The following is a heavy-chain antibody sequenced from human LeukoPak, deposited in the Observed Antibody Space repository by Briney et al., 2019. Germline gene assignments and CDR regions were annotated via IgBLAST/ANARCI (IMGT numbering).Heavy chain of an antibody. V-gene: IGHV3-48*01. Sequence: PGGSPRLSCAASGFTFSSYAMSWVRQAPGKGLEWVSYINGGSSAIWYADSVKGRFTISRDNAKNSLYLQMNSLRGEDTAMYYCARDRDWGFDYWGQGALVTVSS. J-gene: IGHJ4*02. CDR1: GFTFSSYA. CDR2: INGGSSAI. D-gene: IGHD7-27*01. CDR3: ARDRDWGFDY.